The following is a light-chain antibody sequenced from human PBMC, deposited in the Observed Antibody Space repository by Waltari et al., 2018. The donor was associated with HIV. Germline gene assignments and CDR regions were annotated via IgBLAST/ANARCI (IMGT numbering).Light chain of an antibody. Sequence: QSALTQPASVSGSPGQSITISCTGTSSNVGSDDLVSWYQQHPGEAPELIIYEVTKRPSGVSKRFAGSKSGNAAFLTSWGLQAEDEAEYYCCSCPRSGIRYVFGTGTKVTVL. CDR1: SSNVGSDDL. J-gene: IGLJ1*01. CDR2: EVT. V-gene: IGLV2-23*02. CDR3: CSCPRSGIRYV.